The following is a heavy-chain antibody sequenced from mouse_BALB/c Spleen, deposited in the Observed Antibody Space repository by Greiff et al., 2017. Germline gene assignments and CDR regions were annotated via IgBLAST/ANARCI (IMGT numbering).Heavy chain of an antibody. Sequence: QGQLQQSGAELVRPGTSVKVSCKASGYAFTNYLIEWVKQRPGQGLEWIGVINPGSGGTNYNEKFKGKATLTADKSSSTAYMQLSSLTSDDSAVYFCGRGSYYDSTAWFAYWGQGTLVTVSA. CDR2: INPGSGGT. CDR1: GYAFTNYL. CDR3: GRGSYYDSTAWFAY. J-gene: IGHJ3*01. D-gene: IGHD2-4*01. V-gene: IGHV1-54*01.